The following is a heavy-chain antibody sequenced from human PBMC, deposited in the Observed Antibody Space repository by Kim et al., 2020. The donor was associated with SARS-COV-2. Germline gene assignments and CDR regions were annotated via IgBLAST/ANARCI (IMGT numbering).Heavy chain of an antibody. D-gene: IGHD3-10*01. Sequence: YYADSVKGRFTITRDNAKNSLYLQMNSLRAEDTAVYYCARERLLADAFDIWGQGTMVTVSS. J-gene: IGHJ3*02. CDR3: ARERLLADAFDI. V-gene: IGHV3-21*03.